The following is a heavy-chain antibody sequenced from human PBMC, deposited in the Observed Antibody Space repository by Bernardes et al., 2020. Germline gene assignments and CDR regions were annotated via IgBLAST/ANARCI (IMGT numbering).Heavy chain of an antibody. D-gene: IGHD3-10*01. V-gene: IGHV4-39*01. Sequence: SETLSLTCTVSGGSISSSSYYWGWIRQPPGKGLEWIGSIYYSGSTYYNPSLKSRVTISVDTSKNQFSLKLSSVTAADTAVYYCAKNLGEGLTTTIVWGKGTTVTVSS. J-gene: IGHJ6*04. CDR2: IYYSGST. CDR1: GGSISSSSYY. CDR3: AKNLGEGLTTTIV.